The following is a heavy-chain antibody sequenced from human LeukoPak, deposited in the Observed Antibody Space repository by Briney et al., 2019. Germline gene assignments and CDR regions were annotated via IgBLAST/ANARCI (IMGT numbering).Heavy chain of an antibody. CDR2: INHSGST. V-gene: IGHV4-34*01. D-gene: IGHD3-10*01. CDR1: GGSFSGYY. CDR3: ARARSGSSGWFGY. J-gene: IGHJ5*01. Sequence: SETLSLTCAVYGGSFSGYYWSWIRQPPGKGLEWIGEINHSGSTNYNPSLKSRVTISVDTSKNQFSLKLSSVTAADTAVYYCARARSGSSGWFGYWGQGTLVTVSS.